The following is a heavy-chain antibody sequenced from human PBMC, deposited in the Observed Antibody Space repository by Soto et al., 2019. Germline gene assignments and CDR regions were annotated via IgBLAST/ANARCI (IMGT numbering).Heavy chain of an antibody. V-gene: IGHV3-53*02. CDR1: GFTVSSNY. J-gene: IGHJ4*02. CDR3: ARDTGDSYGSTSLFDY. D-gene: IGHD5-18*01. CDR2: IYSGGRT. Sequence: EVQLVETGGGLIQPGGFLRLSCAGSGFTVSSNYMRWVRQAPGKGLEWVSVIYSGGRTYYADSVKGRFTISRDNSKNTLYLQRNILRAEDTAVYYCARDTGDSYGSTSLFDYWGQGTLVTVSS.